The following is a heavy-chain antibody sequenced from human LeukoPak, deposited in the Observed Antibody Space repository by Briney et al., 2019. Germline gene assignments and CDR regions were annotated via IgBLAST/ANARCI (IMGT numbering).Heavy chain of an antibody. CDR3: ARDPDEIAYCGGDCYSGYFDY. Sequence: GGSLILSCAASGFTFSNAWMSWVRQAPGKGLEWVSSISSSSSYIYYADSVKGRFTISRDNAKNSLYLQMNSLRAEDTAVYYCARDPDEIAYCGGDCYSGYFDYWGQGTLVTVSS. J-gene: IGHJ4*02. V-gene: IGHV3-21*01. CDR2: ISSSSSYI. CDR1: GFTFSNAW. D-gene: IGHD2-21*02.